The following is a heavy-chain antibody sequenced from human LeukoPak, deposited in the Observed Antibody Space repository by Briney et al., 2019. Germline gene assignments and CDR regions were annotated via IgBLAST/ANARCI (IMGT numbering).Heavy chain of an antibody. CDR2: ISSSSSYI. J-gene: IGHJ5*02. Sequence: GGSLRLSCAASGFTFSSYSMNWVRQAPGKGLEWVSSISSSSSYIYYADSVKGRFTISRDNAKNSLYLQMNSLRAEDTAVYYCARWKNGNWFDPWGQGTLVTVSS. CDR1: GFTFSSYS. D-gene: IGHD2-8*01. V-gene: IGHV3-21*04. CDR3: ARWKNGNWFDP.